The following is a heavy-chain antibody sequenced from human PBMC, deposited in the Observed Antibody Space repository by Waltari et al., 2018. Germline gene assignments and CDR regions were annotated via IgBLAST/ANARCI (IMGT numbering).Heavy chain of an antibody. V-gene: IGHV4-38-2*01. CDR2: IYHSGGT. D-gene: IGHD2-21*02. Sequence: QVQLQESGPGLVKPSETLSLTCAVSGYSISSGYYWGWIRQPPGKGLEWIGSIYHSGGTYYNPSLKSRVTISVDTSKNQFSLKLSSVTAADTAVYYCARLGESGGNSGYWGQGTLVTVSS. CDR1: GYSISSGYY. CDR3: ARLGESGGNSGY. J-gene: IGHJ4*02.